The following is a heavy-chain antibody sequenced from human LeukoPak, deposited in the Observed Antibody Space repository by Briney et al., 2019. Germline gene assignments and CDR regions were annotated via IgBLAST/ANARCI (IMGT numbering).Heavy chain of an antibody. V-gene: IGHV1-2*02. CDR1: GYTFTGYY. D-gene: IGHD4-23*01. Sequence: ASVKVSCKASGYTFTGYYMHWVRQAPGQGLEWMGWINPNSGGTNYAQKFQGRVTMTRDTSISTAYMELSRLRSDDTAVYYCARLNYGGNNYYYYYMDVWGKGTTVTVSS. J-gene: IGHJ6*03. CDR3: ARLNYGGNNYYYYYMDV. CDR2: INPNSGGT.